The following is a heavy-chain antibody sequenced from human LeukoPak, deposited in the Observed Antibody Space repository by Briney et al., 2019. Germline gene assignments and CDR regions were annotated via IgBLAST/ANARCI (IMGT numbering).Heavy chain of an antibody. CDR1: GGSISSGSYY. D-gene: IGHD3-10*01. V-gene: IGHV4-61*02. J-gene: IGHJ4*02. CDR2: IYTSGST. CDR3: ARAVWFGETWEFDY. Sequence: PSETLSLTCTVSGGSISSGSYYWSWIRQPAGKGLEWIGRIYTSGSTNYSPSLKSRVTISVDTSKNQFSLKLSSVTAADTAVYYCARAVWFGETWEFDYWGQGTLVTVSS.